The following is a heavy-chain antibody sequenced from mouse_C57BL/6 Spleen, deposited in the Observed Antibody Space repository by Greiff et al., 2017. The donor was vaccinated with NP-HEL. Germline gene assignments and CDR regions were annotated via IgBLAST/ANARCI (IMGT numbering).Heavy chain of an antibody. Sequence: VQLQQPGAELVKPGASVKLSCKASGYTFTSYWMPWVKQRPGQGLEWIGMIHPNSGSTNYNEKFKSKATLTVDKSSSTAYIQLSSLTSEDSAVYYCARTSWDEGVFAYWGQGTLVTVSA. CDR2: IHPNSGST. J-gene: IGHJ3*01. D-gene: IGHD4-1*01. V-gene: IGHV1-64*01. CDR1: GYTFTSYW. CDR3: ARTSWDEGVFAY.